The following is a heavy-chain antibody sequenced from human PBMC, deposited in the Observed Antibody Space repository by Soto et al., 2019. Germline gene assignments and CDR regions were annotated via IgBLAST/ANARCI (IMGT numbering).Heavy chain of an antibody. Sequence: QVQLVESGGGVVQPGRSLRLSCAASGFTFSSYGMHWVRQAPGKGLEWVAVIWYDGSNKYYADSVKGRFTISRDNSNNTLYLQMNSLRAEDTAVYYCARGALLGYSSSSLIDYWGQGTLVTVSS. CDR3: ARGALLGYSSSSLIDY. CDR1: GFTFSSYG. CDR2: IWYDGSNK. V-gene: IGHV3-33*01. J-gene: IGHJ4*02. D-gene: IGHD6-6*01.